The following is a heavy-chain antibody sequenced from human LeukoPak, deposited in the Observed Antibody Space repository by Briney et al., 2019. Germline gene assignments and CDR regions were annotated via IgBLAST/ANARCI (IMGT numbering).Heavy chain of an antibody. CDR1: GFTFSTYA. CDR3: ALHGSGWYSTGRRRLDY. CDR2: ISSHGSNK. J-gene: IGHJ4*02. V-gene: IGHV3-30-3*01. Sequence: GRSLRLSCAASGFTFSTYAMHWVRQAPGKGLEWVAVISSHGSNKFYADSVKGRFTISRDNYKNTLYLQMNSLRAEDTAVYYCALHGSGWYSTGRRRLDYWGQGTLVTVSS. D-gene: IGHD6-19*01.